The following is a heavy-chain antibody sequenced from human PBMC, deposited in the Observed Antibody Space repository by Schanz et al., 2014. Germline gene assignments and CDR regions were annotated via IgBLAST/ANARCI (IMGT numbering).Heavy chain of an antibody. V-gene: IGHV3-33*01. CDR3: ARPRFDYGEVDY. CDR2: IWNNGVTK. Sequence: QAPLMASGGGVVQPGTSLILSCSVSGFSLNTYGIHWFRQPAGKGLEWVAVIWNNGVTKYYADSVRGRFTISRDRFQNTLYLRMSSLRAEDTAVYYCARPRFDYGEVDYWGQGTLVTVSS. CDR1: GFSLNTYG. D-gene: IGHD4-17*01. J-gene: IGHJ4*02.